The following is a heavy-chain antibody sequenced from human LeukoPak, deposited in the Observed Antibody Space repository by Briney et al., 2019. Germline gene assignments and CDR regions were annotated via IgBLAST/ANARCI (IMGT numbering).Heavy chain of an antibody. J-gene: IGHJ4*02. V-gene: IGHV3-23*01. Sequence: GGSLRLSCAASGFTFSSYAMSWVRQPPGKGLEWVSAISESAGSTYYPDSVKGRLTVSRDNSDNTLYLQMISRRAEDTAVYYCAKGIRRYPEPSSWSCFDYWGQGTLVTVSS. CDR3: AKGIRRYPEPSSWSCFDY. CDR1: GFTFSSYA. D-gene: IGHD6-13*01. CDR2: ISESAGST.